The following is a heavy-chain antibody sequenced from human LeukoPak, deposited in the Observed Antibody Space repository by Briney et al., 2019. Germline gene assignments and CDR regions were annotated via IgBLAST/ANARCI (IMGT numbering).Heavy chain of an antibody. J-gene: IGHJ3*02. D-gene: IGHD3-3*01. V-gene: IGHV3-30*02. Sequence: GGSLRLSCAVSGFTFSNYGMHWVRQAPGKGLEWVAFIRYDGSSKYYADSVKGRFTISRDNSKNTLYLQMNSLRAEDTAVYYCAREVSYYDFWSGYSRLDAFDIWGQGTMVTVSS. CDR3: AREVSYYDFWSGYSRLDAFDI. CDR1: GFTFSNYG. CDR2: IRYDGSSK.